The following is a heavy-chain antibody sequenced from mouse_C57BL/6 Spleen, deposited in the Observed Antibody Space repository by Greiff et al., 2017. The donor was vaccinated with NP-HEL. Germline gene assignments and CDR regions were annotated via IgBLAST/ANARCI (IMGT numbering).Heavy chain of an antibody. CDR2: IWSDGST. J-gene: IGHJ4*01. Sequence: VMLVESGPGLVAPSQSLSITCTVSGFSLTSYGVHWVRQPPGKGLEWLVVIWSDGSTTYNSALKSRLSISKDNSKSQVFLKMNSLQTDDTAMYYCARHYYYGSSYDYAMDYWGQGTSVTVSS. V-gene: IGHV2-6-1*01. D-gene: IGHD1-1*01. CDR3: ARHYYYGSSYDYAMDY. CDR1: GFSLTSYG.